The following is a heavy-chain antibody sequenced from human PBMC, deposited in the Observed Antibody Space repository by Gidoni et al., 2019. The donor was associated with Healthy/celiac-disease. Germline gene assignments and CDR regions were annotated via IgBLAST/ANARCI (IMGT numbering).Heavy chain of an antibody. CDR1: GFIFRSHG. CDR3: AKDLGVVVAANDAFDI. D-gene: IGHD2-15*01. Sequence: QVQLAESGVGVSQPGWCLRLSCAASGFIFRSHGRHWVRQASGKGLGWVAVISYDGSNNDYADSVKGRFTISRDNSKNTLYLKMNSLRDKDTAVYYCAKDLGVVVAANDAFDIWGQGTMVTVSS. CDR2: ISYDGSNN. V-gene: IGHV3-30*18. J-gene: IGHJ3*02.